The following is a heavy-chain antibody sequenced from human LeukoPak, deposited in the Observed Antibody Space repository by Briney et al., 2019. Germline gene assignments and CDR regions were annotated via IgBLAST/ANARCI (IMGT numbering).Heavy chain of an antibody. Sequence: GRSLRLSCAASGFTFSTYGMHWVRQAPGKGLEWVASIRYDGRNNYYTDSVKGRCTISRDNSKHTLFLQMNSLRAEDTAVDFWARDRAPMGGYQMIYCCAMDVGGQGTTVTAS. CDR1: GFTFSTYG. CDR2: IRYDGRNN. V-gene: IGHV3-30*02. D-gene: IGHD2-2*01. CDR3: ARDRAPMGGYQMIYCCAMDV. J-gene: IGHJ6*02.